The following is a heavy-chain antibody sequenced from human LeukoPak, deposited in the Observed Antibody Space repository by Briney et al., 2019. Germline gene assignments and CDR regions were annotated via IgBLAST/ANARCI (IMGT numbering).Heavy chain of an antibody. J-gene: IGHJ6*03. CDR3: ARQYDSYFYYYLDL. V-gene: IGHV4-38-2*01. CDR2: LYHPDST. Sequence: SETLSLTCGVSGYPINNAYYWVWIRQPPGKGLEWIGSLYHPDSTYYNPSLKSRVTMSVDTSRNQFSLRLSFVTAADTAVYYCARQYDSYFYYYLDLWGTGTTVTVSS. CDR1: GYPINNAYY. D-gene: IGHD2-2*01.